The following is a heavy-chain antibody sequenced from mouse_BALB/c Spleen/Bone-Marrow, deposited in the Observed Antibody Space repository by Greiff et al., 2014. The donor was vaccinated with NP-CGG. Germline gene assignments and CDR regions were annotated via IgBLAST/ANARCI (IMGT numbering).Heavy chain of an antibody. CDR2: ISSGSSTI. CDR3: ARLRRYYGYFDY. D-gene: IGHD1-1*01. V-gene: IGHV5-17*02. J-gene: IGHJ2*01. Sequence: VQLKESGGGLVQPGGSRKLSCAASGFTFSSFGMHWVRQAPEKGLEWVAYISSGSSTIYYADTVKGRFTIPRDNPKNTLFLQMTSLRSEDTAMYYCARLRRYYGYFDYWGQGTTLTVSS. CDR1: GFTFSSFG.